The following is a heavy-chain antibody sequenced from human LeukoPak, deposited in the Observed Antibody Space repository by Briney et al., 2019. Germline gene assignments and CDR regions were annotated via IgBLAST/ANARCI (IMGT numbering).Heavy chain of an antibody. CDR2: INPSGGST. CDR3: ARVRSSGWYIGSWYFDL. V-gene: IGHV1-46*01. J-gene: IGHJ2*01. Sequence: ASVKVSCKASGYTFTSYYMHWVRQAPGQGLEWMGIINPSGGSTSYAQKFQGRVTMTRDMSTSTVYMELSSLRSEDTAVYYCARVRSSGWYIGSWYFDLWGRGTLVTVSS. D-gene: IGHD6-19*01. CDR1: GYTFTSYY.